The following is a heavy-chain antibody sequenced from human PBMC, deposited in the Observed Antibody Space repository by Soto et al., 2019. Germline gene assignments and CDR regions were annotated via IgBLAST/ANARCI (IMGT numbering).Heavy chain of an antibody. J-gene: IGHJ6*02. CDR1: GFTFSSYE. CDR2: ISSSGSTI. D-gene: IGHD1-26*01. Sequence: PGGSLRLSCAASGFTFSSYEMNWVRQAPGKGLEWVSYISSSGSTIYYADSVKGRFTISRDNAKNSLYLQMNSLRAEDTAVYYCARERPKQWAGYLETYYYYYGMDVWGQGTTVTVSS. V-gene: IGHV3-48*03. CDR3: ARERPKQWAGYLETYYYYYGMDV.